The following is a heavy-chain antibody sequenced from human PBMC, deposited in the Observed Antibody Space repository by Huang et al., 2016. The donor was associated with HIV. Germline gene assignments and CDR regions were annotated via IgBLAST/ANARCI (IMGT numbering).Heavy chain of an antibody. Sequence: QIQLMQSGPELKQPGASVKVSCKASGYTFTSYGITWVRPAPGQGPEWMGRISASSGDTEYAQKYQGRVTLTTDTPTNIAYMELRSLRSDDTAKYYCARDPKYHRIGYYRQRRGIDIWGQGTMVIVSS. CDR1: GYTFTSYG. D-gene: IGHD3-22*01. V-gene: IGHV1-18*01. CDR3: ARDPKYHRIGYYRQRRGIDI. CDR2: ISASSGDT. J-gene: IGHJ3*02.